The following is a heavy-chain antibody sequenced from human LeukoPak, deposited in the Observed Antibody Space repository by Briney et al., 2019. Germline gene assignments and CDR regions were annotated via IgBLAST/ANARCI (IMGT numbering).Heavy chain of an antibody. Sequence: PSETLSLTCTVSGTSISNGATSGGWFGKSPGKGLEWIGNIYYSGSTYYNPSLKSRVTISVDTSKNQFSLKLSSVTAADTAVYYCARGLNWGQGTLVTVSS. D-gene: IGHD3-16*01. CDR1: GTSISNGATS. J-gene: IGHJ4*02. CDR3: ARGLN. V-gene: IGHV4-39*01. CDR2: IYYSGST.